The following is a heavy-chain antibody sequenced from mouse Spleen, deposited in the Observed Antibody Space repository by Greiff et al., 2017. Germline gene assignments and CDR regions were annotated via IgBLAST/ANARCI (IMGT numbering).Heavy chain of an antibody. CDR2: IRNKANGYTT. J-gene: IGHJ3*01. D-gene: IGHD2-14*01. CDR3: ARFYYRYDEGVFAY. Sequence: DVMLVESGGGLVQPGGSLSLSCAASGFTFTDYYMSWVRQPPGKALEWLGFIRNKANGYTTEYSASVKGRFTISRDNSQSILYLQMNALRAEDSATYYCARFYYRYDEGVFAYWGQGTLVTVSA. CDR1: GFTFTDYY. V-gene: IGHV7-3*01.